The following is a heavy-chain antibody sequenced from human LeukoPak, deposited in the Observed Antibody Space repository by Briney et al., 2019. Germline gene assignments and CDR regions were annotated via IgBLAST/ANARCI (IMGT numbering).Heavy chain of an antibody. V-gene: IGHV4-59*01. J-gene: IGHJ5*02. D-gene: IGHD3-10*01. CDR3: ARQWGPRGVRGVSFWFDP. CDR2: IYYSGST. CDR1: GGSISSYY. Sequence: SETLSLTCTVSGGSISSYYWSWLRQPPGKGLEWIGYIYYSGSTNYNPSLKSRVTISVDTSKNQFSLKLSSVTAADTAVYYCARQWGPRGVRGVSFWFDPWGQGTLVTVSS.